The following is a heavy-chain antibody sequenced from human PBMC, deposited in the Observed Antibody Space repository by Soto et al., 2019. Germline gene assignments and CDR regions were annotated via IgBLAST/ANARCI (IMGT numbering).Heavy chain of an antibody. J-gene: IGHJ6*02. CDR2: IMPVFRTP. V-gene: IGHV1-69*12. CDR1: GGTFRTAA. D-gene: IGHD2-8*01. Sequence: QVQLAQAGAEVKKPGSSVKVSCKASGGTFRTAAISWVRQAPGQGLEWMGGIMPVFRTPDYAQKFQGRVTITADESTNTAYMELSGLRSDDTAVYYCARDNDRPQLGGNYYYILDVWGQGTRITVSS. CDR3: ARDNDRPQLGGNYYYILDV.